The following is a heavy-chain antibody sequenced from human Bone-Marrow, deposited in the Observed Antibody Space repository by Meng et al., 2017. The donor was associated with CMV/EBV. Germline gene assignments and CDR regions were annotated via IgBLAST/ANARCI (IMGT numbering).Heavy chain of an antibody. Sequence: ASVKVSCKASGYTFSGYYIHWVRQAPGQGLEWMEWINPNSGGTNSAQKFQGRVTMTRDTSISTAYMELSRLRSDDTAVYYCARAIVREIILSGWDSWGQGTLVTFSS. V-gene: IGHV1-2*02. CDR1: GYTFSGYY. D-gene: IGHD3-10*01. J-gene: IGHJ4*02. CDR2: INPNSGGT. CDR3: ARAIVREIILSGWDS.